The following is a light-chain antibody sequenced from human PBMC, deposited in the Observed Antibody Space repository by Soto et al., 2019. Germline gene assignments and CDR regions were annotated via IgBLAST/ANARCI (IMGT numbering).Light chain of an antibody. CDR3: QQYNSLWT. V-gene: IGKV1-5*01. CDR1: QSVSIY. CDR2: DAS. J-gene: IGKJ1*01. Sequence: DIRMTRSPGCLSGSVGDIVSITCRTSQSVSIYVNWYQQKPGKAPKLLIYDASSLESGVPSRFSGSGSGTEFTLTISSLQPDDFATYYCQQYNSLWTFGQGTKVDI.